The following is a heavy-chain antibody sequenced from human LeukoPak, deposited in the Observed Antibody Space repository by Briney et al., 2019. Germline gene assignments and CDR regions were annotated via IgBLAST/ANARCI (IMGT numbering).Heavy chain of an antibody. CDR1: GFTFSSYA. V-gene: IGHV3-23*01. J-gene: IGHJ4*02. Sequence: GGSLRLSCAASGFTFSSYAMSWVRQAPGKGLEWVSAISGSGGSTYYADSVKGRFTISRDNSKNTLYLQMNSLRAEDTAVYYCGKDVDSIGYYFPFDYWGQGTLVTVSS. CDR2: ISGSGGST. CDR3: GKDVDSIGYYFPFDY. D-gene: IGHD3-22*01.